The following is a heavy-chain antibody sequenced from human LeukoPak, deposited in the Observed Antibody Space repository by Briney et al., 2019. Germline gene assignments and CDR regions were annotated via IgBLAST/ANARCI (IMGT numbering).Heavy chain of an antibody. CDR1: GASISSSY. D-gene: IGHD3-10*01. Sequence: SETLSLTCFVSGASISSSYWSWIRQSPGKGLEWIGCVYYSGTTNYNPSLKSRVTISIDTSKNQFSLTLRSVTAADTALYYCARDYYHGPGSKWFDPWGQGTLVTVSS. V-gene: IGHV4-59*01. CDR3: ARDYYHGPGSKWFDP. J-gene: IGHJ5*02. CDR2: VYYSGTT.